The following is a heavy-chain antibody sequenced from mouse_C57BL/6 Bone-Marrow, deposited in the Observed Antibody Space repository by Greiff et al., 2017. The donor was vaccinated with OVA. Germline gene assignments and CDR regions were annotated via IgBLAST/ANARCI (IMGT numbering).Heavy chain of an antibody. V-gene: IGHV1-15*01. CDR1: GYTFTDYE. D-gene: IGHD2-4*01. CDR3: TRSSYDYEVDY. Sequence: VQVVESGAELVRPGASVTLSCKASGYTFTDYEMHWVKQTPVHGLEWIGAIDPETGGTAYNQKFKGKAILTADKSSSTAYMELRSLTSEDSAVYYCTRSSYDYEVDYWGQGTSVTVSS. CDR2: IDPETGGT. J-gene: IGHJ4*01.